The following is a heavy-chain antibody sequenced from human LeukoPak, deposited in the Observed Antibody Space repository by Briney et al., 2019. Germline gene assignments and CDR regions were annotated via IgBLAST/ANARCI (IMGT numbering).Heavy chain of an antibody. J-gene: IGHJ4*02. CDR2: MNPNSGNT. Sequence: ASVKVSCKASGYTFTSYDINWVRQATGQGLEWMGWMNPNSGNTGYAQKFQGRVTMTRNTSISTAYMELSSLRSEDTAVYYCARGAPARPGNSSLFDYWGQGTLVTVSS. CDR3: ARGAPARPGNSSLFDY. D-gene: IGHD6-6*01. CDR1: GYTFTSYD. V-gene: IGHV1-8*01.